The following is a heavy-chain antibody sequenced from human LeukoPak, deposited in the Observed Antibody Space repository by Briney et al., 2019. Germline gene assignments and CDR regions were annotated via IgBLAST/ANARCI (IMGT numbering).Heavy chain of an antibody. Sequence: ASVKVSCKASGYTFTGYYMHWVRQAPGQGLEWMGWINPNSGGTNYAQKFQGRVTITRNTSISTAYMELSSLRSEDTAVYYCARGSGYYDSSGYYYMDVWGKGTTVTVSS. V-gene: IGHV1-2*02. J-gene: IGHJ6*03. CDR2: INPNSGGT. CDR1: GYTFTGYY. CDR3: ARGSGYYDSSGYYYMDV. D-gene: IGHD3-22*01.